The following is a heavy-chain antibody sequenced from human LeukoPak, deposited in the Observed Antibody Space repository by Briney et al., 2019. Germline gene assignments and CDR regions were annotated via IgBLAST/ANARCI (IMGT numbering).Heavy chain of an antibody. J-gene: IGHJ6*03. CDR3: ARAAIAVAVDYHYHYMDV. D-gene: IGHD6-19*01. V-gene: IGHV1-2*02. CDR2: IYPTSGDI. Sequence: GASVKVSCKASGYTFTGHYMHWVRQAPGQGLEWMGWIYPTSGDIDYSHIFEGRVTMTRDTYTSTAKMELSRLSSVDTAVYYCARAAIAVAVDYHYHYMDVWGKGATVTVSS. CDR1: GYTFTGHY.